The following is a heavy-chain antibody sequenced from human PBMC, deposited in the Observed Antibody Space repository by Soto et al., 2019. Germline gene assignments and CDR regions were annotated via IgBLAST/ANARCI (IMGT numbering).Heavy chain of an antibody. Sequence: EVQLVESGGGLVQPGGSLRLSCAASGFSFSSYWMTWVRQAPGKGLEWVANISPDGSDKYYVDSVKGRFTISRDHVKNSLYLQVKSLSVDDTALYYCARARIDLWGRGTLVTVSS. CDR1: GFSFSSYW. CDR3: ARARIDL. CDR2: ISPDGSDK. J-gene: IGHJ2*01. V-gene: IGHV3-7*01.